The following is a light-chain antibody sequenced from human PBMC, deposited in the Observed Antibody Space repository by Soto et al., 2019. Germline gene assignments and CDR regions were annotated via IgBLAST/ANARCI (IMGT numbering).Light chain of an antibody. V-gene: IGLV2-8*01. Sequence: QSAPTQPPSASGSPGQSVTFSCTGTSSDVGGYNYVSWYQQYPGKAPKLMIYEVYKRPSGVPDRFSGSKSGNTASLTVSGLQPEDESDYYCSAYAGSSTWVFGGGTKLTVL. J-gene: IGLJ2*01. CDR2: EVY. CDR1: SSDVGGYNY. CDR3: SAYAGSSTWV.